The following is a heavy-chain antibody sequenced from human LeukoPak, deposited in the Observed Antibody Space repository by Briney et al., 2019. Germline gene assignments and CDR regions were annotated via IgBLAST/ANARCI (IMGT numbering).Heavy chain of an antibody. V-gene: IGHV4-34*01. Sequence: PSETLSLTCAVYGGSFSGYYWSWIRQPPGKGLEWIGEINHSGSTNYNPSLKSRVTRTVDTSKNQFSLKLSSVTAADTAVYYCARGGGMAARGRGRRYFDYWGQGTLVTVSS. CDR3: ARGGGMAARGRGRRYFDY. J-gene: IGHJ4*02. CDR2: INHSGST. CDR1: GGSFSGYY. D-gene: IGHD6-6*01.